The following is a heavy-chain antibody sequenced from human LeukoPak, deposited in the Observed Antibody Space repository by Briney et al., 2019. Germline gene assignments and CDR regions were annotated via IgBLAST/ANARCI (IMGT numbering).Heavy chain of an antibody. V-gene: IGHV4-34*01. CDR2: INHSGST. CDR3: ARGPDSNIVVAPAAWSFDY. J-gene: IGHJ4*02. CDR1: GGSFSGYY. Sequence: SETLSLTCAVYGGSFSGYYWSWIRQPPGKGLEWIGEINHSGSTNYNPSLKSRVTISVDTSKNQFSLKLSSVTAADTAVYYCARGPDSNIVVAPAAWSFDYWGQGTLVTVSS. D-gene: IGHD2-2*01.